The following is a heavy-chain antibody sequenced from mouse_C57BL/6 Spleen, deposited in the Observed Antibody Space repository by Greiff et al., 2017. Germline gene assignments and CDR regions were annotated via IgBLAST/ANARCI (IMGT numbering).Heavy chain of an antibody. CDR1: GYAFSSSW. CDR2: IYPGDGDT. CDR3: ARAAQATFWFAY. D-gene: IGHD3-2*02. Sequence: VKLVESGPELVKPGASVKISCKASGYAFSSSWMNWVKQRPGKGLEWIGRIYPGDGDTNYNGKFKGKATLTADKSSSTAYMQLSSLTSEDSAVYVCARAAQATFWFAYWGQGTLVTVSA. V-gene: IGHV1-82*01. J-gene: IGHJ3*01.